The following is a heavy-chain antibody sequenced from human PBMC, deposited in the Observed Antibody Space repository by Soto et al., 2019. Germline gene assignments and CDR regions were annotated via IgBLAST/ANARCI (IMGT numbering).Heavy chain of an antibody. Sequence: GASVKVSCKASGFTFTSSAVQWVRQARGQRLEWIGWIVVGSGNTNYAQKFQERVTITRDMSTSTAYMELSSLRSEDTAVYYCAAGGGYDFWSGYYADYFDYWGQGTLVTVSS. CDR1: GFTFTSSA. V-gene: IGHV1-58*01. D-gene: IGHD3-3*01. CDR3: AAGGGYDFWSGYYADYFDY. CDR2: IVVGSGNT. J-gene: IGHJ4*02.